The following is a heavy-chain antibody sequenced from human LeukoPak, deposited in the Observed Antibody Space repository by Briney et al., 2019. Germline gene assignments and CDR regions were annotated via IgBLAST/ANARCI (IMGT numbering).Heavy chain of an antibody. V-gene: IGHV1-69*05. CDR3: ARVAQGSYYGNDAFDI. CDR1: GGTFSSYA. J-gene: IGHJ3*02. Sequence: SVRVSCKASGGTFSSYAISWVRQAPGQGLGWMGGIIPIFGTANYAQNFPGRVTITTDESTSTAYMELSSLRSEDTAVYYCARVAQGSYYGNDAFDIWGQGTMVTVSS. CDR2: IIPIFGTA. D-gene: IGHD1-26*01.